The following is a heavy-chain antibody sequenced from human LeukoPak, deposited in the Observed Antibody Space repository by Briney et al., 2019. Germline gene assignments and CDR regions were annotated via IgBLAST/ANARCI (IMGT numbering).Heavy chain of an antibody. Sequence: GGSLRLSCAASGFTFSSSGMLWVRQAPGKGLEWVAFIRYDGSSKYYADSVKGRFTISRDNSKNTLYLQMNSLRAEDTAVYYCAKDGVGYCSSTSCYQQDAFDIWGQGTMVTVSS. V-gene: IGHV3-30*02. CDR1: GFTFSSSG. D-gene: IGHD2-2*01. CDR3: AKDGVGYCSSTSCYQQDAFDI. CDR2: IRYDGSSK. J-gene: IGHJ3*02.